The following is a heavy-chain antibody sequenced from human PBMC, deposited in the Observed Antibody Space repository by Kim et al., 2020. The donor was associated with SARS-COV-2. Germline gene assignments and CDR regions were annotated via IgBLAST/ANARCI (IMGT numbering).Heavy chain of an antibody. CDR2: INPDSGVT. CDR3: ARGNTETIDY. CDR1: GYTFTNRY. V-gene: IGHV1-2*05. Sequence: ASVKVSCKTSGYTFTNRYLHWVRQAPGHGLEWMGRINPDSGVTDYAQRFQGRVTMTRDKSISTVYMELSSLRSDDTVVYYCARGNTETIDYWGQGTLVTVSS. J-gene: IGHJ4*02.